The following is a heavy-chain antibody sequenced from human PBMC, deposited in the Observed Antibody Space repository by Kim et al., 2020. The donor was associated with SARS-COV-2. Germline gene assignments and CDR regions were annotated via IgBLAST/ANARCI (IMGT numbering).Heavy chain of an antibody. CDR2: IYTSGST. D-gene: IGHD1-26*01. J-gene: IGHJ6*02. CDR3: ARDLRGSLGGYYYYGMDV. CDR1: GGSISSGSYY. V-gene: IGHV4-61*02. Sequence: SETLSLTCTVSGGSISSGSYYWSWIRQPAGKGLEWIGRIYTSGSTNYNPSLKSRVTISVDTSKNQFSLKLSSVTAADTAVYYCARDLRGSLGGYYYYGMDVWGQGTTVTVSS.